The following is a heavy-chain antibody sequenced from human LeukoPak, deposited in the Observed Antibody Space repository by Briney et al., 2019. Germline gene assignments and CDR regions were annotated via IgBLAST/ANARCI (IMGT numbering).Heavy chain of an antibody. V-gene: IGHV4-59*08. CDR2: IYYSGST. Sequence: SETLSLTCTVAGGSISSYYWSWIRQPPGKGLEWIGYIYYSGSTNYNPSLKSRVTISVDTSNNQFSLNLSSVTAADTAVYYCARGAEYNYGDTYFDYWGQGTLVTVSS. CDR3: ARGAEYNYGDTYFDY. D-gene: IGHD5-18*01. J-gene: IGHJ4*02. CDR1: GGSISSYY.